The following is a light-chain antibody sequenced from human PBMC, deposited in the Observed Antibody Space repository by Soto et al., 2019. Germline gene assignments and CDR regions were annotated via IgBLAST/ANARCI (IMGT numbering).Light chain of an antibody. V-gene: IGKV3-15*01. CDR1: QHASQT. CDR3: QQYSNWPLT. CDR2: GAS. J-gene: IGKJ5*01. Sequence: EIGMTQSPCSLSVSPGERVTLSCRASQHASQTLAWYQQKPGQAPRLLIYGASTRATGTPARFSGSGSGREFTLTISSLQSEDSAVYYCQQYSNWPLTFGQGTRLEI.